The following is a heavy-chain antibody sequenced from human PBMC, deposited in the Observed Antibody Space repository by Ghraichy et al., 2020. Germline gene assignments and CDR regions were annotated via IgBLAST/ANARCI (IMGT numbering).Heavy chain of an antibody. J-gene: IGHJ4*02. CDR1: GFNFNSFA. Sequence: GGSLRLSCAASGFNFNSFAMSWVRQAPGKGLEWVSVITGSGGNTFYTDSVKGRFTISRDNSVNTLYLQMNSLRAEDTAVYYCAKGSDDILTSYFYGSYHFYTYLCKGRFTISRDNSGTTLDLHMNSLRAEYTAVYYCAKGSDDILTRYFYGSYHFDSWGQGTLVTVSS. V-gene: IGHV3-23*01. CDR2: ITGSGGNT. CDR3: AKGSDDILTSYFYGSYHFYTYLCKGRFTISRDNSGTTLDLHMNSLRAEYTAVYYCAKGSDDILTRYFYGSYHFDS. D-gene: IGHD3-9*01.